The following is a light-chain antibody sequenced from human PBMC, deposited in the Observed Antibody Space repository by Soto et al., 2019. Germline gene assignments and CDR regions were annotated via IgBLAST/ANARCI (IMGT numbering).Light chain of an antibody. CDR3: QHYRTPPT. CDR2: DTS. Sequence: DIVLTPSPGTLSSSPVERASLSCRASQSVSHSFTACHQQKPGPAPRLLIYDTSSRATGAPYRYSASGSGTDFTLTISRLEPEEVALYYCQHYRTPPTFGEGTRLEIK. V-gene: IGKV3-20*01. J-gene: IGKJ5*01. CDR1: QSVSHSF.